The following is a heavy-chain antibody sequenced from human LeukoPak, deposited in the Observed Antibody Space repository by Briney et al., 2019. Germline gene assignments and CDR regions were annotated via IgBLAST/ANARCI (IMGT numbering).Heavy chain of an antibody. Sequence: SQTLSLTCAISGDSVSSKTATWNWIRQSPSRGPEWLGRTYFRSKWYYDYAMSVKGRVSISPDTSKNHFSLHLDSVTPEDTAVYYCARDHWYDILSFDYWGQGTVVTVSS. V-gene: IGHV6-1*01. CDR2: TYFRSKWYY. D-gene: IGHD1-14*01. J-gene: IGHJ4*02. CDR3: ARDHWYDILSFDY. CDR1: GDSVSSKTAT.